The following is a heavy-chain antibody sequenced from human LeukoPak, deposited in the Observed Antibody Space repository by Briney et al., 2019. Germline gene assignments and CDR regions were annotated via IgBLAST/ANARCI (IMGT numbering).Heavy chain of an antibody. D-gene: IGHD2-21*02. CDR3: ASGVVVTAIPRKNGGYYYMDV. CDR1: GYTFTGYY. Sequence: GASVKVSCKASGYTFTGYYMHWVRQAPGQGLEWMGGIIPIFGTANYAQKFQSRVTITTDESTSTAYMELSSLRSEDTAVYYCASGVVVTAIPRKNGGYYYMDVWGKGTTVTVSS. V-gene: IGHV1-69*05. J-gene: IGHJ6*03. CDR2: IIPIFGTA.